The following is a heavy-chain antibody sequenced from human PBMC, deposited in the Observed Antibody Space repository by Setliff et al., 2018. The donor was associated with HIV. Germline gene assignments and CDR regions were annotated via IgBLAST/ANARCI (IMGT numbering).Heavy chain of an antibody. D-gene: IGHD5-18*01. CDR3: VRDLGVDTTLIFFDY. V-gene: IGHV1-18*01. Sequence: SVKVSCKTSGYTFTSYGVSWVRQAPGQGLEWMGWISAYNGNSNYAQKFQGRVTMTTDTSTSTAYMEVRSLRSDDTAFYYCVRDLGVDTTLIFFDYWGQGTLVTVSS. J-gene: IGHJ4*02. CDR1: GYTFTSYG. CDR2: ISAYNGNS.